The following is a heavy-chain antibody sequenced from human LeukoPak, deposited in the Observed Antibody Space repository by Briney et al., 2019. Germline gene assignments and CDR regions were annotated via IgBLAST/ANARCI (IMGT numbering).Heavy chain of an antibody. CDR3: VACRYYDRSGYYYDY. Sequence: GGSLRLSCSASGFTFSNYAMQWVRQAPGKGLEYVSAISSNGGRTNYADSVKGRFTISRDNSKNTLYVQMSILRTEDTAVYYCVACRYYDRSGYYYDYWGQGTLVTVSS. CDR1: GFTFSNYA. D-gene: IGHD3-22*01. J-gene: IGHJ4*02. V-gene: IGHV3-64*05. CDR2: ISSNGGRT.